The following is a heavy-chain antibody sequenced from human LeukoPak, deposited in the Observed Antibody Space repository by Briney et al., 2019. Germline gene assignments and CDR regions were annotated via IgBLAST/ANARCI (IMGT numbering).Heavy chain of an antibody. CDR2: IAPKNGNT. CDR3: ARDASAYN. CDR1: GYSFTTYG. J-gene: IGHJ4*02. V-gene: IGHV1-18*01. Sequence: ASVKVSCKAYGYSFTTYGIHWVRQDPGQGLEWLGWIAPKNGNTNYLQKFQARLTLTADTSTSTVYMELRSLTFDDSAMYYCARDASAYNWGQGTLVTVS. D-gene: IGHD4-11*01.